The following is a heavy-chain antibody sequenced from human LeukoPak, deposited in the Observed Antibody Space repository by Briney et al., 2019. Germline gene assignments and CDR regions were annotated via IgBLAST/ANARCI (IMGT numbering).Heavy chain of an antibody. CDR1: GGSISSGGYY. J-gene: IGHJ4*02. V-gene: IGHV4-39*07. Sequence: SETLSLTCTVSGGSISSGGYYWSWLRQHPGTGLEWIGEINHSGSTNYNPSLKSRVTISVDTSKNQFSLKLSSVTAADTAVYYCARAQALYDSSGYYYSYYFDYWGQGTLVTVSS. CDR2: INHSGST. D-gene: IGHD3-22*01. CDR3: ARAQALYDSSGYYYSYYFDY.